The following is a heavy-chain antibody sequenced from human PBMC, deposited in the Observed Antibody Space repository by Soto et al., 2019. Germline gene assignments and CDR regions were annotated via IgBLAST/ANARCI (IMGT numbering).Heavy chain of an antibody. CDR3: ARNGTLTGYSYGMDV. CDR2: IIPMFDTA. J-gene: IGHJ6*02. V-gene: IGHV1-69*01. CDR1: GGTFTDST. Sequence: QVQLVQSGAELRKPGSSVKVSCKASGGTFTDSTINWVRQAPGRRLEWMGGIIPMFDTANYAEKFQGRVTITADESTSTSCMEVSSLRSEDTAVYYCARNGTLTGYSYGMDVWGQGTMVTVSS. D-gene: IGHD2-8*01.